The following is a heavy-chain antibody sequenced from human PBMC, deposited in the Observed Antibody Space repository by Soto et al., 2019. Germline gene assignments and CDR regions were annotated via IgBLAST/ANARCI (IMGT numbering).Heavy chain of an antibody. J-gene: IGHJ4*02. V-gene: IGHV3-23*01. CDR2: IRGSGGST. D-gene: IGHD3-22*01. Sequence: GALRPSCAAPGFAFNSYAMHLVRQAPGKGLEWVEAIRGSGGSTYYADSVEGRFTISRDNSENTLYLQMHRLRAEDTAVYYCAKDRSDSSGYSGVFDYWGQGTLVTVSS. CDR3: AKDRSDSSGYSGVFDY. CDR1: GFAFNSYA.